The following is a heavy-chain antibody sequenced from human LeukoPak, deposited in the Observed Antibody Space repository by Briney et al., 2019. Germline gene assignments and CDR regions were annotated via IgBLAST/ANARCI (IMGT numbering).Heavy chain of an antibody. V-gene: IGHV3-7*01. CDR1: GFTFSSYW. J-gene: IGHJ4*02. CDR3: ARAKYGDYEEGLPAYFDY. D-gene: IGHD4-17*01. CDR2: IKHDGSVQ. Sequence: GGSLRLSCAASGFTFSSYWMSWVRQAPGKGLEWVANIKHDGSVQYCVDSVKGRFTISRDNAKNSLYLQMNSLRAEDTAVYYCARAKYGDYEEGLPAYFDYWGQGTLVTVSS.